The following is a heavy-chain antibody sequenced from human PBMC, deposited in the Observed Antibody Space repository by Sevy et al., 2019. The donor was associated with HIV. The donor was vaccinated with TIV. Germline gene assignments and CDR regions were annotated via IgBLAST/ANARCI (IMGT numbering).Heavy chain of an antibody. CDR3: AKDGSPGRVGYCSGGSCVPGFRNEYFQH. CDR1: GFTFSSYA. Sequence: GGSLRLSCAASGFTFSSYAMSWVRQAPGKGLEWVSAISGSGGSTYYADSVKGRFTISRDNSKDTLYLQMNSLRAEDTVVYYCAKDGSPGRVGYCSGGSCVPGFRNEYFQHWGQGTLVTVSS. CDR2: ISGSGGST. V-gene: IGHV3-23*01. D-gene: IGHD2-15*01. J-gene: IGHJ1*01.